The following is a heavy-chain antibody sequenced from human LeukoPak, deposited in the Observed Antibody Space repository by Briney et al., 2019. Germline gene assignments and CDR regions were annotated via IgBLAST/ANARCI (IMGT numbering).Heavy chain of an antibody. Sequence: ASVKVSCKASGYTFTSYYMHWVRQAPGQGLEWMGIINPSGGSTSYAQKFQGRVTMTRDTSTSTVYMELSSLRSEDTAVYYCASYGVGATLVVYWGQGTLVTVSS. J-gene: IGHJ4*02. CDR1: GYTFTSYY. V-gene: IGHV1-46*01. CDR3: ASYGVGATLVVY. D-gene: IGHD1-26*01. CDR2: INPSGGST.